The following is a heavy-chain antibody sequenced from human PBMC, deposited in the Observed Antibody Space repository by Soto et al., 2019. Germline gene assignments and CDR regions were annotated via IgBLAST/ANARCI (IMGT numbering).Heavy chain of an antibody. V-gene: IGHV4-59*01. CDR2: IYYSGST. Sequence: SETLSLTCTVSGGSISSYYWSWIRQPPGKGLEWIGYIYYSGSTNYNPSLKSRVTISVDTSKNQFSLKLSSVTAADTAVYYCAISNIVAPIWRVIDYWGQATLVTVSS. D-gene: IGHD5-12*01. CDR3: AISNIVAPIWRVIDY. J-gene: IGHJ4*02. CDR1: GGSISSYY.